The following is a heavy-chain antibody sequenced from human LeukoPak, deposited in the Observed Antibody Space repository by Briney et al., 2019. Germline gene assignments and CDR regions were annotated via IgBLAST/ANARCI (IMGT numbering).Heavy chain of an antibody. CDR1: GGSIGSYY. CDR2: IYYSGST. D-gene: IGHD4-17*01. Sequence: SETLSLTCTVSGGSIGSYYWSWIRQPPGKGLEWIGYIYYSGSTNYNPSLKSRVTISVDTSKNQFSLKLSSVTAADTAVYYCARALDYGDYGKDDAFDIWGQGTMVTVSS. V-gene: IGHV4-59*01. CDR3: ARALDYGDYGKDDAFDI. J-gene: IGHJ3*02.